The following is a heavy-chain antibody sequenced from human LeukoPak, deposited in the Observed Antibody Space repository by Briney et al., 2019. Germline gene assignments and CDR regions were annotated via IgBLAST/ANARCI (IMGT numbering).Heavy chain of an antibody. CDR1: GCTFSNYP. D-gene: IGHD3-10*01. CDR3: ARSAFYGSGSYYDY. Sequence: AVIVSCTASGCTFSNYPISWVRQAPGQGLEWMGGIIPICGTPNYALKFEGRVTITTDESTSTAYMELSSPSSEDTAVYYCARSAFYGSGSYYDYWGQGTLVTVSS. CDR2: IIPICGTP. V-gene: IGHV1-69*05. J-gene: IGHJ4*02.